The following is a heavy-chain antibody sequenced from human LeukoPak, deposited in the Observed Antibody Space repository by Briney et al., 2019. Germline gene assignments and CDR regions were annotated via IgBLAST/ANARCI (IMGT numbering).Heavy chain of an antibody. J-gene: IGHJ4*02. Sequence: GGSLRLSCAASGFTFSSYAMSWVRQAPGQGLEWVSTISGSDGPTYYTDSVKGRFTISRDNSRDTLYLQMNSLRAEDTAVYYCSTSPSFGSSWYQFNYWGQGTLVTVSS. CDR1: GFTFSSYA. CDR2: ISGSDGPT. V-gene: IGHV3-23*01. D-gene: IGHD6-13*01. CDR3: STSPSFGSSWYQFNY.